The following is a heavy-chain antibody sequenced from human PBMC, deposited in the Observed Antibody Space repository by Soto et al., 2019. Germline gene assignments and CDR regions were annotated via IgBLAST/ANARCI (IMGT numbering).Heavy chain of an antibody. V-gene: IGHV1-69*06. J-gene: IGHJ4*02. CDR2: IIPIFGTA. CDR3: AQSLDTAMVITLDY. Sequence: SVKVSCKASGGTFSSYAVSWVRQAPGQGLEWMGGIIPIFGTANYAQKFQGRVTITADKSTSTAYMELSSLRSEDTAVYYCAQSLDTAMVITLDYWGQGTLVTVSS. D-gene: IGHD5-18*01. CDR1: GGTFSSYA.